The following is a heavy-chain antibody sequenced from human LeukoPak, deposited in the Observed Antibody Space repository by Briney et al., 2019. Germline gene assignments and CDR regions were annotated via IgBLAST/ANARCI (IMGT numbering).Heavy chain of an antibody. J-gene: IGHJ4*02. CDR2: ISDSGAGT. CDR1: GFTFSSYA. Sequence: PGGSLRLSCVDSGFTFSSYAMSWVRQLPGKGLEWVSGISDSGAGTYYAGSVKGRFTISRDNSKNTLYLQMNSLRAEDTAVYYCAKGKDTYSYDSSGYYFGEYWGQGTLVTVSS. D-gene: IGHD3-22*01. V-gene: IGHV3-23*01. CDR3: AKGKDTYSYDSSGYYFGEY.